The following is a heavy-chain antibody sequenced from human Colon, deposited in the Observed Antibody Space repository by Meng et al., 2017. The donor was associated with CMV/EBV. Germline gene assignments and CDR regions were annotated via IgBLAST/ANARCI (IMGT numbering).Heavy chain of an antibody. J-gene: IGHJ4*02. CDR1: GGSFSGYY. CDR3: ARKGITGTAVFDY. D-gene: IGHD1-7*01. CDR2: INHSGST. V-gene: IGHV4-34*01. Sequence: LRLSCAVYGGSFSGYYWSWIRQPPGKGLEWIGEINHSGSTNYNPSLKSRVTISVDTSKNQFSLKLSSVTAADTAVYYCARKGITGTAVFDYWGQGTLVTVSS.